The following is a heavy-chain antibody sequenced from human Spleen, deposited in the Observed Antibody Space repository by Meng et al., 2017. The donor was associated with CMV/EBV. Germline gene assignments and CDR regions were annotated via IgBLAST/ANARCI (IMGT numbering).Heavy chain of an antibody. V-gene: IGHV1-46*01. CDR2: IDPLRGST. Sequence: RVSCKASGYTLTNYYIHWVRPAPGQGLEWMGIIDPLRGSTTYAQRFQGRLTLTRDTSTSTVFMELRSLKSEDTAVYFCARRYYFDYWGQGTLVTVSS. J-gene: IGHJ4*01. CDR3: ARRYYFDY. CDR1: GYTLTNYY.